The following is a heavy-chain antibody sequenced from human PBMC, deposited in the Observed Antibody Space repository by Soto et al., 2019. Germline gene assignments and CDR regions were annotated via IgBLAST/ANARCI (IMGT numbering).Heavy chain of an antibody. Sequence: SGPTLVNPTQTLTLTCTFSGFSLSTSGVGVGWIRQPPGKALEWLALIYWDDDKRYSSSLNSRLTITKDTSKNQVVLTMTNMDPVDTATYYCARIHRRGSSWYSTKYYFDYWGQGTLVTVSS. CDR3: ARIHRRGSSWYSTKYYFDY. CDR1: GFSLSTSGVG. J-gene: IGHJ4*02. D-gene: IGHD6-13*01. CDR2: IYWDDDK. V-gene: IGHV2-5*02.